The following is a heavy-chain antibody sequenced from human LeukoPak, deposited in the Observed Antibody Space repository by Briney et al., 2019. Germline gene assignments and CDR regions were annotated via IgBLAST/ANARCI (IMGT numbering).Heavy chain of an antibody. V-gene: IGHV4-59*01. CDR1: GGSISSYY. D-gene: IGHD2-2*01. Sequence: SETLSLTCTVSGGSISSYYWSWIRQPPGKGLEWIGYIYYSGSTNYNPSLKSRVTISVDTSKNQFSLKLSSVTAADTAVYYCARVGYCSSTSCYPSLYYYYYMDVWGKGTTVTVSS. J-gene: IGHJ6*03. CDR3: ARVGYCSSTSCYPSLYYYYYMDV. CDR2: IYYSGST.